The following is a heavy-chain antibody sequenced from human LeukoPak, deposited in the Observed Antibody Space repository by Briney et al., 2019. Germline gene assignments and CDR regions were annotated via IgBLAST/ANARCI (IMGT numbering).Heavy chain of an antibody. Sequence: GGSLRLSCAASGFTFSSYSMNWVRQAPGKGLEWVSSISSSSSYIYYADSVKGRFTISRDNAKNSLYLQMNSLRAEDTAVYYCARGGRYDMAAWYFDLWGRGTLVTVSS. CDR2: ISSSSSYI. D-gene: IGHD3-9*01. J-gene: IGHJ2*01. CDR3: ARGGRYDMAAWYFDL. V-gene: IGHV3-21*01. CDR1: GFTFSSYS.